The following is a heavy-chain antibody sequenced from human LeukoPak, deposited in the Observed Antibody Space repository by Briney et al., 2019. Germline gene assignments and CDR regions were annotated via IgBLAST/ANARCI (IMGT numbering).Heavy chain of an antibody. CDR1: GFTFSSYG. D-gene: IGHD5-12*01. J-gene: IGHJ3*02. V-gene: IGHV3-23*01. Sequence: GGSLRLSCAASGFTFSSYGMSWVRQAPGKGLEWVSSISGRGGNTYYANSVKGRFTISRDNSKNTLSLQMNSLRAEDTAVYYCASGGAFDIWGQGTMVTVSS. CDR3: ASGGAFDI. CDR2: ISGRGGNT.